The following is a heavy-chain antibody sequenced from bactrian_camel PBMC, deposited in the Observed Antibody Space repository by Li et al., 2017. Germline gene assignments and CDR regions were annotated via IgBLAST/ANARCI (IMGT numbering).Heavy chain of an antibody. CDR2: VSSGSHNI. CDR3: AKHGGWYGLWKWEYDY. Sequence: DVQLVESGGGSVQAGGSLRLSCAASGFTFSSYGMSWVRQAPGKALEWVSTVSSGSHNIYYTESVKGRFTVSRDNAKITLYLQLNNLKTEDTAMYYCAKHGGWYGLWKWEYDYWGQGTQVTVS. D-gene: IGHD6*01. J-gene: IGHJ4*01. V-gene: IGHV3S40*01. CDR1: GFTFSSYG.